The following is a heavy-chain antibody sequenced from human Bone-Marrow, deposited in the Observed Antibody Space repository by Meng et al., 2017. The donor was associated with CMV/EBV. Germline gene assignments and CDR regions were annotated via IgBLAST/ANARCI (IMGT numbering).Heavy chain of an antibody. CDR2: INPNSGGT. D-gene: IGHD3-3*01. CDR1: GYTFTGYY. V-gene: IGHV1-2*02. Sequence: ASVKVSCKASGYTFTGYYMHWVRQAPGQGLEWMGWINPNSGGTNYAQKFQGRVTMTRDTSISTAYMELSRLRSDDTAVYYCARDRRDYDFWSGYYSFDYWGQGTLVTVSS. J-gene: IGHJ4*02. CDR3: ARDRRDYDFWSGYYSFDY.